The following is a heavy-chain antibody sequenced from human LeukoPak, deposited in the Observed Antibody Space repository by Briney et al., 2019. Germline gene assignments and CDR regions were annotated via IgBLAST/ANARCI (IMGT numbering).Heavy chain of an antibody. D-gene: IGHD2-21*02. J-gene: IGHJ4*02. CDR2: FDPEDGET. Sequence: GASVKVSCKVSGYTLTELSMHWVRQAPGKGLEWMGGFDPEDGETIYEQKFQGRVAMTEDTSTDTAYMELSRLRAEDTAVYYCATNIVVVTASHFDYWGQGTLVTVSS. CDR3: ATNIVVVTASHFDY. CDR1: GYTLTELS. V-gene: IGHV1-24*01.